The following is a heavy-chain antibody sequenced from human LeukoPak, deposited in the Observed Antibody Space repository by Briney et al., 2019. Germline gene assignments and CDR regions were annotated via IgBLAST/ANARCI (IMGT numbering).Heavy chain of an antibody. D-gene: IGHD2-15*01. CDR3: AKGHIVVVVAAQVGTDY. V-gene: IGHV3-23*01. Sequence: GGSLRLSCAASGFTFTNYAMSWVRQAPGKGLEWVSGISGSGGSTYYADSVKGRFTISRDNSKNTLYLQMNSLRAEDTAVYYCAKGHIVVVVAAQVGTDYWGQGTLVTVSS. CDR2: ISGSGGST. CDR1: GFTFTNYA. J-gene: IGHJ4*02.